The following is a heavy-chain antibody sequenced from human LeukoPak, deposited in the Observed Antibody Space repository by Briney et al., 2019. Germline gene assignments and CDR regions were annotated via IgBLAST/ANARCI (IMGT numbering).Heavy chain of an antibody. V-gene: IGHV3-13*01. CDR2: IGTLLDT. D-gene: IGHD3-22*01. Sequence: GGSLRLSCAASGFTFSSFDMRWVRQAPGKGLEWVSGIGTLLDTDYPDSLKGRFTISRENAKNSLFLQMNNVRAGDTAVYYCVRGRNNNYYDDSGYYPCWGQGTLVTVSS. CDR1: GFTFSSFD. CDR3: VRGRNNNYYDDSGYYPC. J-gene: IGHJ4*02.